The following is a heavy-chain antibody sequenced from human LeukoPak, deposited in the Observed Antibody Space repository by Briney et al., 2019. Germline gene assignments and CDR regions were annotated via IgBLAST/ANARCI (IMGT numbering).Heavy chain of an antibody. CDR2: TYYRSKLYN. Sequence: SQTLSLTCAISGGILSSNSAAWEWVTQSPSGGLEWVGRTYYRSKLYNDYAVSLKSRITSNPDTPKNQFSLQLNSVTPEDTAVYYCAGTRDGTIDYWGQGTLVTVSS. CDR1: GGILSSNSAA. CDR3: AGTRDGTIDY. V-gene: IGHV6-1*01. D-gene: IGHD5-24*01. J-gene: IGHJ4*02.